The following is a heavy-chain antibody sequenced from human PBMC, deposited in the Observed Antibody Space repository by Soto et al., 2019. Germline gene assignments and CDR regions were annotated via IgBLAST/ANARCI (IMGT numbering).Heavy chain of an antibody. V-gene: IGHV3-23*01. CDR3: AKNGPAYADAFDS. J-gene: IGHJ3*01. D-gene: IGHD2-8*01. CDR2: ISGSAGTT. CDR1: GFIFASYA. Sequence: EVQLSQSGGGWVQPGGFLRLSCSASGFIFASYAMSWVRQAPGKGLEWVSVISGSAGTTDYAGSVTGRFTISRDNSKNTLYLHMNSLKGEDTAVYYCAKNGPAYADAFDSWGQGTMVTVSS.